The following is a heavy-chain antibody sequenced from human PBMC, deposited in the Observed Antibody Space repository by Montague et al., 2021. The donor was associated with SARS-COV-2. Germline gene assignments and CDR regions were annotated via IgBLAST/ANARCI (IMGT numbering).Heavy chain of an antibody. CDR1: GCSINSSDYY. V-gene: IGHV4-39*02. CDR3: ARSSGYNYDICYYGMDV. CDR2: TYYSGNT. D-gene: IGHD5-18*01. Sequence: SETLSLACTVSGCSINSSDYYWCWIRPPPGKGLEWIGATYYSGNTYYSPSLKRRVAISVDTSKDHFSLKLTSLTAADTAVYYCARSSGYNYDICYYGMDVWGKGTTVTVSS. J-gene: IGHJ6*04.